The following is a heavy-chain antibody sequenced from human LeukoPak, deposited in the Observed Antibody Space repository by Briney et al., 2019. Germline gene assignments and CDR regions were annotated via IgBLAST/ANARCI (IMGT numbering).Heavy chain of an antibody. V-gene: IGHV3-30*18. CDR3: AKDSKTTVTDY. J-gene: IGHJ4*02. D-gene: IGHD4-17*01. Sequence: GGSLRLSCAASGFTFSSYGMHWVRQAPGKGLEWVAVISYDGSNKYYADSVKGRFTISRDNSKNTLYLQINSLRAEDTAVYYCAKDSKTTVTDYWGQGTLVTVSS. CDR1: GFTFSSYG. CDR2: ISYDGSNK.